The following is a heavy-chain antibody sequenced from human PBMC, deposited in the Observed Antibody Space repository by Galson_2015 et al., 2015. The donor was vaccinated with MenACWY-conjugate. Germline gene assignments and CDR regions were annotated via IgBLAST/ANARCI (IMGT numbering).Heavy chain of an antibody. Sequence: SLRLSCAASGFTFSSYSMNWVRQAPGKGLEWVSYISSSSRPIYYADSVKGRFTISRDNAKNSLYLQMNSLRDEDTAVYYCARGSAAASYYYYYGMDVWGQGTTVTVSS. CDR2: ISSSSRPI. J-gene: IGHJ6*02. D-gene: IGHD2-2*01. V-gene: IGHV3-48*02. CDR1: GFTFSSYS. CDR3: ARGSAAASYYYYYGMDV.